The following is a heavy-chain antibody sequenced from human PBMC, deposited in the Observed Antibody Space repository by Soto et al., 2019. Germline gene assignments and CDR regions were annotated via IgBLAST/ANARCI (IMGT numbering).Heavy chain of an antibody. V-gene: IGHV1-69*06. Sequence: GASVKVSCKTSGGIFSSHAFTWVRQAPGQGLEWMGGIVPMFGTSNYEQHFQGRVTITADKSTSTVYMELSSLRSEDTGVYYCASDIVVVIKVPDDYYYGMDVWGQGPTVTVYS. CDR3: ASDIVVVIKVPDDYYYGMDV. CDR1: GGIFSSHA. J-gene: IGHJ6*02. CDR2: IVPMFGTS. D-gene: IGHD2-15*01.